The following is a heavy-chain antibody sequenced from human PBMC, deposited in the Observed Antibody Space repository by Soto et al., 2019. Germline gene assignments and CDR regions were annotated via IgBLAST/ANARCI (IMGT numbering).Heavy chain of an antibody. CDR3: ARSPPGPHCSSTSCVPFDP. V-gene: IGHV1-8*01. J-gene: IGHJ5*02. CDR1: GYTFTSYD. Sequence: ASVKVSCKASGYTFTSYDTNWVRQATGQGLEWMGWMNPNSGNTGYAQKFQGRVTMTRNTSISTAYMELSSLRSEDTAVYYCARSPPGPHCSSTSCVPFDPWGQGTLVTVSS. D-gene: IGHD2-2*01. CDR2: MNPNSGNT.